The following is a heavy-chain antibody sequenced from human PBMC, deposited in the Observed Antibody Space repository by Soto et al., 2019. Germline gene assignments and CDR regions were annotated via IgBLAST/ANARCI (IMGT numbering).Heavy chain of an antibody. Sequence: EVQLLESGGGLVQPGGSLRLSCAASGFTFSNFAMNWVRQAPGKGLGWVSAISGNGGSTYYADSVKGRFTISRDNSKNTLYLQMNSVRAEDTAVYYCAKDPVVGTRRAFDIWGQGTMVTVSS. CDR2: ISGNGGST. V-gene: IGHV3-23*01. J-gene: IGHJ3*02. CDR1: GFTFSNFA. D-gene: IGHD1-26*01. CDR3: AKDPVVGTRRAFDI.